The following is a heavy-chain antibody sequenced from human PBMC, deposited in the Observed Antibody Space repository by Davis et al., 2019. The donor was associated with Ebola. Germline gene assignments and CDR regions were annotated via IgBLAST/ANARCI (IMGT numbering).Heavy chain of an antibody. CDR3: ARDPPYDQGYDY. CDR1: GDSVSSHTAA. V-gene: IGHV6-1*01. CDR2: TYYRSKWFV. J-gene: IGHJ4*02. D-gene: IGHD3-22*01. Sequence: QTLSLTCSISGDSVSSHTAAWNWIRQSPSRGLEWLGRTYYRSKWFVDYAVSVKSRMTINSDTSKNQFSLQLSSVTPEDTAVYYCARDPPYDQGYDYWGQGILVTVSS.